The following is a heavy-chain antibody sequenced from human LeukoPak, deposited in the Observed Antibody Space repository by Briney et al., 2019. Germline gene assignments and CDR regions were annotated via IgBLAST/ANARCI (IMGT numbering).Heavy chain of an antibody. Sequence: GASVKVSCKASGYTFSSNDINWVRQATGQGLEWMGWMNPHSGNTGYAQKFQGRVTITRNSSISTAYMELSSLRSEDTAVYYCARGGHSGSYWDPDYWGQGTLVTVSS. CDR2: MNPHSGNT. D-gene: IGHD1-26*01. CDR1: GYTFSSND. CDR3: ARGGHSGSYWDPDY. J-gene: IGHJ4*02. V-gene: IGHV1-8*01.